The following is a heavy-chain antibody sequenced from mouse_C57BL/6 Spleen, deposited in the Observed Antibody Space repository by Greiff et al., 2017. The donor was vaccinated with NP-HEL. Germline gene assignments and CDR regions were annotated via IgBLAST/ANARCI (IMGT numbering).Heavy chain of an antibody. CDR1: GYSITSGYY. Sequence: ESGPGLVKPSQSLSLTCSVTGYSITSGYYWNWIRQFPGNKLEWMGYISYDGSNNYNPSLKNRISITRDTSKNQFFLKLNSVTTEDTATYYCARGSNSAWFAYWGQGTLVTVSA. D-gene: IGHD4-1*01. J-gene: IGHJ3*01. CDR3: ARGSNSAWFAY. CDR2: ISYDGSN. V-gene: IGHV3-6*01.